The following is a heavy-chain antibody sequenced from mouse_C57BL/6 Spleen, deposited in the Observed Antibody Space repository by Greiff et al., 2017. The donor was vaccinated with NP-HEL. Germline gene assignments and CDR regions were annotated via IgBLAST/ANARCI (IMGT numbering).Heavy chain of an antibody. Sequence: QVQLQQPGAELVRPGSSVKLSCKASGYTFTSYWMHWVKQRPIQGLEWIGNIDPSDSETHYNQKFKDKATLTVDKSSSTAYMQLSSLTSEDSAVYYCARLDGSSHLDYWGQGTTLTVSS. CDR1: GYTFTSYW. D-gene: IGHD1-1*01. CDR2: IDPSDSET. V-gene: IGHV1-52*01. J-gene: IGHJ2*01. CDR3: ARLDGSSHLDY.